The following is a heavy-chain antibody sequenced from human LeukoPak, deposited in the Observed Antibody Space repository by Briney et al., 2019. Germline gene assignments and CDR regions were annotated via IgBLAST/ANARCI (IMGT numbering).Heavy chain of an antibody. D-gene: IGHD4-11*01. CDR2: INPNSGGT. CDR3: ARSRRLQSDY. Sequence: GASVKVSCKASGYTFTGYYMHWVRQAPGQGLEWMGRINPNSGGTNYAQKFRGRVTITRDTSISTAYMELSRLRSDDTAVYYCARSRRLQSDYWGQGTLVTVSS. V-gene: IGHV1-2*06. CDR1: GYTFTGYY. J-gene: IGHJ4*02.